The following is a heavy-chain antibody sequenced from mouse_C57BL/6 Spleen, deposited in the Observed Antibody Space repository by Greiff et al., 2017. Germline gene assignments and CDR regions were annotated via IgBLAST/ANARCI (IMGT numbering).Heavy chain of an antibody. J-gene: IGHJ2*01. CDR1: GFTFSDYG. D-gene: IGHD4-1*01. CDR2: ISSGSSTI. CDR3: ARGNWDVYFDY. Sequence: EVKLMESGGGLVKPGGSLKLSCAASGFTFSDYGMHWVRQAPEKGLEWVAYISSGSSTIYYADTVKGRFTISRDNAKNTLFLQMTSLRSEDTAMYYCARGNWDVYFDYWGQGTTLTVSS. V-gene: IGHV5-17*01.